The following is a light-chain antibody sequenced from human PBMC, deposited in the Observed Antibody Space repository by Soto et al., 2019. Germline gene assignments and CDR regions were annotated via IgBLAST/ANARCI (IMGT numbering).Light chain of an antibody. J-gene: IGKJ1*01. CDR3: QQYGSSPRT. V-gene: IGKV3-20*01. CDR1: QSVSSSY. CDR2: GAS. Sequence: EVVLTQSPGTLSFSPGERSTLSFSSSQSVSSSYLAWYQQKPGQAPRLLIYGASSRATGIPDRFSGSGSGTDFTLTISRLEPEDFAVYYCQQYGSSPRTFGQGTKVDIK.